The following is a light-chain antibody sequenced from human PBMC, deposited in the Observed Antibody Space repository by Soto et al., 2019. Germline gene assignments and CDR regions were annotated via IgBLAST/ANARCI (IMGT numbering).Light chain of an antibody. J-gene: IGKJ2*01. CDR2: GAS. CDR3: QQYGSSPRYT. CDR1: QSVSSNF. Sequence: EIVLTQSPGTLSLSPGERATLSCRASQSVSSNFLVWYQQKPGQAPRLLIYGASTRATGIPDRFSGSGSGTDFTLTINKLEPEDVAVYYCQQYGSSPRYTFGQGTKLEIK. V-gene: IGKV3-20*01.